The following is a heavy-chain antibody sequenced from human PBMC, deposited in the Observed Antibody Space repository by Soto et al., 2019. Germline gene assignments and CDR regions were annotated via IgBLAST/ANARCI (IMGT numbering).Heavy chain of an antibody. J-gene: IGHJ5*02. Sequence: SETLSLTCTVSGGSIRVQSYYWTWIRQTPGKGLEWVGSSYYSGTSYFNPALKGRVTISVDTSTNQFSLRLTSVTAADTAVYYCTRRYTWNDYYFDPWGQGTLAT. D-gene: IGHD1-20*01. V-gene: IGHV4-39*01. CDR3: TRRYTWNDYYFDP. CDR2: SYYSGTS. CDR1: GGSIRVQSYY.